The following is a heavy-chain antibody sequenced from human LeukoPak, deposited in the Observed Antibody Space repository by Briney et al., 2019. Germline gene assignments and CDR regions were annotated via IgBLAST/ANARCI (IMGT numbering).Heavy chain of an antibody. V-gene: IGHV3-23*01. J-gene: IGHJ3*01. CDR3: AKDILRWAFDV. D-gene: IGHD4-23*01. CDR1: GFTLSNNA. CDR2: LGGSDDRT. Sequence: PGRSLRLSCVASGFTLSNNAMAWVRQAPGKGLEWVSALGGSDDRTDYADSVQGRFTISRDNSKNTLYLQMNSLRAEDTAVYYCAKDILRWAFDVWGQGTMVTVS.